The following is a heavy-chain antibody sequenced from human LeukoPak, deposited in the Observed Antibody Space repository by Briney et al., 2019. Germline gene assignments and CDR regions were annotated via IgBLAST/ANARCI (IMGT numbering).Heavy chain of an antibody. J-gene: IGHJ5*02. Sequence: SVKVSCKASGGTFSSYAISWVRQAPGQGLGWMGRIIPILGIANYAQKFQGRVTITADKSTSTAYMELSSLRSEDTAVYYCARGVPLTYYYDSSGYYFNWFDPWGQGTLVTVSS. D-gene: IGHD3-22*01. CDR1: GGTFSSYA. CDR3: ARGVPLTYYYDSSGYYFNWFDP. CDR2: IIPILGIA. V-gene: IGHV1-69*04.